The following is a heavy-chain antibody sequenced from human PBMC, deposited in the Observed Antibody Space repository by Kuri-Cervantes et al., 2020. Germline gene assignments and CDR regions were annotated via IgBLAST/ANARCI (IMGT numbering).Heavy chain of an antibody. D-gene: IGHD3-22*01. CDR2: ISGSGGST. Sequence: LSLTCAASGFTFSSYAMSWVRQAPGKGLEWVSAISGSGGSTYYADSVKGRFTISRDNSKNTLYLQMNSLRAEDTAVYYCAKGYSSGYYYVDAFDIWGQGTMVTVSS. J-gene: IGHJ3*02. CDR1: GFTFSSYA. CDR3: AKGYSSGYYYVDAFDI. V-gene: IGHV3-23*01.